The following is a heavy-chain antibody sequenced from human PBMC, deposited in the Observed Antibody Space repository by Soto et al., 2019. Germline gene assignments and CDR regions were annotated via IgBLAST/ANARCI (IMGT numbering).Heavy chain of an antibody. D-gene: IGHD6-6*01. V-gene: IGHV3-21*01. CDR1: GFTFSSYG. Sequence: GGSLRLSCAASGFTFSSYGMHWVRQAPGKGLEWVSSISSSSSYIYYADSVKGRFTISRDNAKNSLYLQMNSLRAEDTVVYYCARDRAARHYDAFDIWGQGTMVTVSS. J-gene: IGHJ3*02. CDR2: ISSSSSYI. CDR3: ARDRAARHYDAFDI.